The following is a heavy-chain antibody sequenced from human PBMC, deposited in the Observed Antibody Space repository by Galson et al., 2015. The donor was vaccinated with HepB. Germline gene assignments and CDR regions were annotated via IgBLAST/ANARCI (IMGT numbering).Heavy chain of an antibody. CDR3: ARGTGYSSGWYSKRAFDI. CDR2: INHSGST. D-gene: IGHD6-19*01. Sequence: ETLSLTCAVYGGSFSGYYWSWIRQPPGKGLEWIGEINHSGSTNYNPSLKSRVTISVDTSKNQFSLKLSSVTAADTAVYYCARGTGYSSGWYSKRAFDIWGQGTMVTVSS. CDR1: GGSFSGYY. V-gene: IGHV4-34*01. J-gene: IGHJ3*02.